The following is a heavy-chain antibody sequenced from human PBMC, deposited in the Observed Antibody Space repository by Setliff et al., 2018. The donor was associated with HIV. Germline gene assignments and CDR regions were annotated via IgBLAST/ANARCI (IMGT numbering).Heavy chain of an antibody. J-gene: IGHJ4*02. CDR1: GDSISSHY. D-gene: IGHD2-2*01. Sequence: SETLSVTCTVSGDSISSHYWSWIRQPPGKGLEWIGYIYNSGTTNYNPSLKSRVTMSVHTSKNQFSLKLSSVTAADTAVYYCARGGYCSSTSCYPFDNWGQGTLVTVSS. CDR3: ARGGYCSSTSCYPFDN. CDR2: IYNSGTT. V-gene: IGHV4-59*11.